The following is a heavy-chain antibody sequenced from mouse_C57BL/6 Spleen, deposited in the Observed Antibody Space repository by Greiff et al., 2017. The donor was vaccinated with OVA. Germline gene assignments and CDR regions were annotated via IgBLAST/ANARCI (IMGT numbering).Heavy chain of an antibody. Sequence: QVQLKESGPGLVQPSQSLSITCTVSGFSLTSYGVHWVCQSPGKGLEWLGVIWRGGSTDYNAAFMSRLSITKDNSKSQVFFKMNSLQADDTAIYYCARSYDYDKNWYFDVWGTGTTVTVSS. V-gene: IGHV2-5*01. CDR3: ARSYDYDKNWYFDV. J-gene: IGHJ1*03. CDR1: GFSLTSYG. CDR2: IWRGGST. D-gene: IGHD2-4*01.